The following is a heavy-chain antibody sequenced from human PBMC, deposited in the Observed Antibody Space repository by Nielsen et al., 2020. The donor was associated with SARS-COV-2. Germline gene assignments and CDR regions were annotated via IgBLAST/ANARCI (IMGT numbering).Heavy chain of an antibody. J-gene: IGHJ4*02. Sequence: GGSLRLSCAASGFTFSGSAMHWVRQASGKGLEWVGRIRSKANSYATAYAASVKGRFTISRDDSKNTAYLQMNSLKTKDTAVYYCTTGVVAQNFDYWGQGTLVTVSS. CDR1: GFTFSGSA. CDR2: IRSKANSYAT. V-gene: IGHV3-73*01. D-gene: IGHD2-15*01. CDR3: TTGVVAQNFDY.